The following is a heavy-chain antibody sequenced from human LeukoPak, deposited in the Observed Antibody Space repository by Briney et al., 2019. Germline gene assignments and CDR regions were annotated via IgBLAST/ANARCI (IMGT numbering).Heavy chain of an antibody. D-gene: IGHD3-16*01. CDR3: AKGPSYDYFYY. CDR1: GGTFSSYA. V-gene: IGHV1-69*13. J-gene: IGHJ4*02. Sequence: SVKVSSKASGGTFSSYAISWVRQAPGQGLAWMGGIIPIFGTANYAQEFQGRVTITADESTSTAYMKLSSLRSEDTAVYYCAKGPSYDYFYYWGQGTLVTASS. CDR2: IIPIFGTA.